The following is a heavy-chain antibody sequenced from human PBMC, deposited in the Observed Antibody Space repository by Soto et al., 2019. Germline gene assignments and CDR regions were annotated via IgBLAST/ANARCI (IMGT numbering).Heavy chain of an antibody. CDR3: ARESRIWGSYRYSYYYYYMDV. CDR1: GGSFSGYY. V-gene: IGHV4-34*01. Sequence: SETLSLTCAVYGGSFSGYYWSWIRQPPGKGLEWIGEINHSGSTNYNPSLKSRVTISVDTSKNQFSLKLSSVTAADTAVYYCARESRIWGSYRYSYYYYYMDVWGKGTTVTVSS. D-gene: IGHD3-16*02. CDR2: INHSGST. J-gene: IGHJ6*03.